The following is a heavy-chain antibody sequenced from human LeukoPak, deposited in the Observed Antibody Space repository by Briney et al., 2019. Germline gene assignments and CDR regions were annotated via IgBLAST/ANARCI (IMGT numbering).Heavy chain of an antibody. CDR1: GGTFSSYA. V-gene: IGHV1-69*05. CDR2: IIPIFDTA. Sequence: ASVKVSXKASGGTFSSYAISWVRQAPGQGLDWMGGIIPIFDTANYAQKFQARVTITTDESTSTAYTELSSLRSEGTAVYYCARVAVTVTTQRSYYYYMDVWGKGTTVTVSS. D-gene: IGHD4-17*01. CDR3: ARVAVTVTTQRSYYYYMDV. J-gene: IGHJ6*03.